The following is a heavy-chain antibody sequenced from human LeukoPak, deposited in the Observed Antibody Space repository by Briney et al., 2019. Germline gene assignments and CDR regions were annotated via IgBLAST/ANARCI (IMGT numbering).Heavy chain of an antibody. D-gene: IGHD3-22*01. CDR1: GYTFTGYY. J-gene: IGHJ4*02. Sequence: ASVKVSCKASGYTFTGYYMHWVRQAPGQGLEWMGWINPNSGGTNYAQKFQGRVTMTRDTSISTAYMELSRLRSDDTAVYYCARDPPNYYDSSGDFDYWGQGTLVTVPS. V-gene: IGHV1-2*02. CDR3: ARDPPNYYDSSGDFDY. CDR2: INPNSGGT.